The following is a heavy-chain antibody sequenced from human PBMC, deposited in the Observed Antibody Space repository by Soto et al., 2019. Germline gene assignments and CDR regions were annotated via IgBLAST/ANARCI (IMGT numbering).Heavy chain of an antibody. CDR3: ARDPLRGSPDYFDH. CDR1: GFTLRTYP. CDR2: LSFDGKVK. V-gene: IGHV3-30*04. Sequence: QVRLVESGGGVVQPGGSLRLSCAASGFTLRTYPMHWLRQTPGKGLEWLTVLSFDGKVKHYADSVGGRFTISRDISENTLYLQMNSLRGEDTAVYYCARDPLRGSPDYFDHWGQGTLDTVSS. J-gene: IGHJ4*02. D-gene: IGHD1-1*01.